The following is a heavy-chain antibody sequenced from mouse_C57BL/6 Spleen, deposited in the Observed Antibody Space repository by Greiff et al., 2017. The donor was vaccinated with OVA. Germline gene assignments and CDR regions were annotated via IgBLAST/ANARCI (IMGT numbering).Heavy chain of an antibody. Sequence: VQLQQSGAELARPGASVKMSCKASGYTFTSYTMHRVKQRPGQGLEWIGYINPSSGYTKYNQKFKDKATLTADKSSSTAYMQLSSLTSEDSAVYYCAITGTYYYAMDYWGQGTSVTVSS. CDR3: AITGTYYYAMDY. CDR2: INPSSGYT. J-gene: IGHJ4*01. D-gene: IGHD4-1*01. V-gene: IGHV1-4*01. CDR1: GYTFTSYT.